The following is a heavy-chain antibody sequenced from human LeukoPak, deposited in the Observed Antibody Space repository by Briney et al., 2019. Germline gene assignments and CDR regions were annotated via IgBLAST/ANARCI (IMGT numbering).Heavy chain of an antibody. J-gene: IGHJ4*02. Sequence: GGSLRLSCAASGFTFSSYEMNWVRQAPGKGLEWVSYISSSGSTIYYADSVKGRFTISRDNAKNSLYLQMNSLRAEETAVYYCARAAPTSYSSGWGFDYWGQGTLVTVSS. CDR1: GFTFSSYE. CDR3: ARAAPTSYSSGWGFDY. D-gene: IGHD6-19*01. V-gene: IGHV3-48*03. CDR2: ISSSGSTI.